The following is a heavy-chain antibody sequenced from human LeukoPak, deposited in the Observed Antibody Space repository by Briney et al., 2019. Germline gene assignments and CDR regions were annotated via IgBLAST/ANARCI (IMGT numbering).Heavy chain of an antibody. CDR3: ARRSGGRRGYFDY. J-gene: IGHJ4*02. CDR1: GGSISSYY. V-gene: IGHV4-59*01. D-gene: IGHD2-15*01. CDR2: IYYSGST. Sequence: PSETLSLTCTVSGGSISSYYWSWIRQPPGKGLEWIRYIYYSGSTNYNPSLKSRVTISVDTSKNQFSLKLSSVTAADTAVYYCARRSGGRRGYFDYWGQGTLVTVSS.